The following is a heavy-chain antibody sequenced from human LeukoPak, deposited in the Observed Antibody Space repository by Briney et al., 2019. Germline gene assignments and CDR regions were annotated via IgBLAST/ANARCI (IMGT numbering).Heavy chain of an antibody. Sequence: GRSLRLSCAASGFTFDDYAMHWVRQAPGKGLEWVSGISWNSGSIGYADSVKGRFTISRDNAKNSLYLQMNSLRAEDTALYYYAKDIYDWGQGTLVTVSS. J-gene: IGHJ4*02. CDR1: GFTFDDYA. D-gene: IGHD2-2*02. CDR3: AKDIYD. V-gene: IGHV3-9*01. CDR2: ISWNSGSI.